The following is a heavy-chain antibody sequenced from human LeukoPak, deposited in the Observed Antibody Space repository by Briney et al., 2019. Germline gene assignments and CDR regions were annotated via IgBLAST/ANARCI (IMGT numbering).Heavy chain of an antibody. CDR3: AKAAEDCGGDCYSLGGDYYFDY. CDR1: GFTFSSYW. Sequence: GGSLRLSCAASGFTFSSYWMHWVRQAPGKGLVWVSRINSDGSSTSYADSVKGRFTISRDSSKNTLYLQMNSLRAEDTAVYYCAKAAEDCGGDCYSLGGDYYFDYWGQGTLVTVSS. D-gene: IGHD2-21*02. CDR2: INSDGSST. V-gene: IGHV3-74*01. J-gene: IGHJ4*02.